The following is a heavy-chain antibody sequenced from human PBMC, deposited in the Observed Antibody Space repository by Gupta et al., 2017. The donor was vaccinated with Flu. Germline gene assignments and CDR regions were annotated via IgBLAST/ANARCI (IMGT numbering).Heavy chain of an antibody. V-gene: IGHV3-15*01. Sequence: ELQLVESGGGLVKPGGSLSLSCAASGSPFGTPWLSGVRQAPGKGLEWVGRIKSKTDGGTTDYAAPVKGRFTISRDDSKNTLYLQTNSLKTEDTAVYYCTSTFTGSYYPGGNYYGMDVWGQGTTVTVSS. CDR1: GSPFGTPW. D-gene: IGHD1-26*01. CDR3: TSTFTGSYYPGGNYYGMDV. CDR2: IKSKTDGGTT. J-gene: IGHJ6*02.